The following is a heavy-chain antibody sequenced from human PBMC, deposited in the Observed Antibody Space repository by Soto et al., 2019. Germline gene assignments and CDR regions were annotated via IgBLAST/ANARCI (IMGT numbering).Heavy chain of an antibody. V-gene: IGHV3-74*01. CDR1: GFSFVSYW. D-gene: IGHD6-19*01. CDR3: VRDFRGAVAGSEFDH. CDR2: INGNADNS. Sequence: EVQLAESGGGLVLTGGSLRLSCAASGFSFVSYWMHWVRQVPGEGLAWVSRINGNADNSDYADSVKGRFTISRDNAMNRLNLQMDSLRADDTGVYYCVRDFRGAVAGSEFDHWGQGTLVNVSS. J-gene: IGHJ4*02.